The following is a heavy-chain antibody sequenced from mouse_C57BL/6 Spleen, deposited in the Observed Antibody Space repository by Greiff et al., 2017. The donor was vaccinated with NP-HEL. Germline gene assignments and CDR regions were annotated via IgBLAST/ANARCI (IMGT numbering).Heavy chain of an antibody. CDR2: IRNKANGYTT. V-gene: IGHV7-3*01. D-gene: IGHD3-3*01. CDR3: ARYIGDYFDY. J-gene: IGHJ2*01. Sequence: EVKLMESGGGLVQPGGSLSLSCAASGFTFTDYYMSWVRQPPGKALEWLGFIRNKANGYTTEYSVSVKGRFTIYRDNSQSILYLQMNALRAEDSATYYCARYIGDYFDYWGQGTTLTVSS. CDR1: GFTFTDYY.